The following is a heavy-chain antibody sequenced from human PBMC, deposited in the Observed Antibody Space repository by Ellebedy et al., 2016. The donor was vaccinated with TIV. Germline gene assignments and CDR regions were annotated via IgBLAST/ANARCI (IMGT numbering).Heavy chain of an antibody. CDR2: IYYSGST. J-gene: IGHJ6*02. CDR3: AREVGSAGMDV. D-gene: IGHD2-15*01. Sequence: SETLSLTCTVSGGSISSYYWSWIRQPPGKGLEWIGYIYYSGSTNYNPSLKSRVTISVDTSKNQFSLKLSSVTAADTAVYYCAREVGSAGMDVWGQGTTVTVSS. CDR1: GGSISSYY. V-gene: IGHV4-59*01.